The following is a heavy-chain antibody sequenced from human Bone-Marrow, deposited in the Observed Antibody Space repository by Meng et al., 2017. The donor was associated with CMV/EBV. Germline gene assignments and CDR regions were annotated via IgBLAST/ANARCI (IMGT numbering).Heavy chain of an antibody. Sequence: FSAFSLSTRGVGVVWIRQPPGKALEWLALIYWNDDKRYSPSLKSRLTITKDTSKNQVVLTMTNMDPVDTATYYCAHITTVTSDFDYWGQGTLVTVSS. CDR1: AFSLSTRGVG. D-gene: IGHD4-17*01. CDR3: AHITTVTSDFDY. CDR2: IYWNDDK. J-gene: IGHJ4*02. V-gene: IGHV2-5*01.